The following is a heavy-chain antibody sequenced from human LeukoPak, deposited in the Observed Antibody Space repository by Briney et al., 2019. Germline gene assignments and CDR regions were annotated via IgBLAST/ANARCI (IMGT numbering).Heavy chain of an antibody. D-gene: IGHD3-10*01. J-gene: IGHJ6*03. V-gene: IGHV3-74*01. CDR1: GFTFSSYW. CDR3: ARDGLLWFGEHYYMDV. Sequence: PGGSLRLSCAASGFTFSSYWMHWVRQAPGKGLVWVSRINSDGSSTSYADSVKGRFTISRDNAKNTLYLQMNSLRAEDTAVYYCARDGLLWFGEHYYMDVWGKGTTVTVSS. CDR2: INSDGSST.